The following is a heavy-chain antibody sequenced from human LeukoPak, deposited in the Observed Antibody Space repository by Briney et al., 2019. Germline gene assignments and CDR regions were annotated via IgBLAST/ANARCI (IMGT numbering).Heavy chain of an antibody. V-gene: IGHV3-7*01. Sequence: GGSLRLSCAASGFTFSGNWMIWVRQAPGKGLEWVANIKQDGSEKYYVDSVKGRFTISRDNAKNSVYVQMNSLRAEDTAVYYCARGRSMDVWGQGTTVTVSS. CDR3: ARGRSMDV. CDR2: IKQDGSEK. J-gene: IGHJ6*02. CDR1: GFTFSGNW.